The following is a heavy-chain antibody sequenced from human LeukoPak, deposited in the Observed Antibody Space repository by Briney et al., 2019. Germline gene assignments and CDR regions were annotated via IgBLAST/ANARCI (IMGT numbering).Heavy chain of an antibody. Sequence: SVKVSCKASGGTFSSYAISWVRQAPGQGFEWMGGIIPIFGTANYAQKFQGRVTITADESTSTAYMELSSLRSEDTAVYYCASSEYQLLRRDYYYYYGMDVWGQGTTVTVSS. V-gene: IGHV1-69*13. CDR3: ASSEYQLLRRDYYYYYGMDV. D-gene: IGHD2-2*01. J-gene: IGHJ6*02. CDR2: IIPIFGTA. CDR1: GGTFSSYA.